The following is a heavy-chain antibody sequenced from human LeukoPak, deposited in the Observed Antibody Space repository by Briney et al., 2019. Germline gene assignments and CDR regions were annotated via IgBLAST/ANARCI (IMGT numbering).Heavy chain of an antibody. J-gene: IGHJ6*03. CDR3: ARDDVGARPLEGDYYYYMDV. V-gene: IGHV1-69*13. CDR1: GYTFSTYG. Sequence: GASVKVSCKASGYTFSTYGIGWVRQAPGQGLEWMGGIIPIFGTANYAQKFQGRVTITADESTSTAYMELSSLRSEDTAVYYCARDDVGARPLEGDYYYYMDVWGKGTTVTVSS. D-gene: IGHD1-26*01. CDR2: IIPIFGTA.